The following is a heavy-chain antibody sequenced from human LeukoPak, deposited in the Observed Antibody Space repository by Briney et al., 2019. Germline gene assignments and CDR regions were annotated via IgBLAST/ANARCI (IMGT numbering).Heavy chain of an antibody. V-gene: IGHV3-7*01. CDR2: INQDEI. CDR1: GFTFSSSW. J-gene: IGHJ3*02. CDR3: ARVRLQPRTLLDDAFDI. Sequence: PGGSLRLSCVASGFTFSSSWMSWVRQGPGKGLEWVASINQDEIHYVDAVRGRFTISRDNAKNSLYLQMNSLRAEDTAVYYCARVRLQPRTLLDDAFDIWGQGTMVTVSS. D-gene: IGHD1-14*01.